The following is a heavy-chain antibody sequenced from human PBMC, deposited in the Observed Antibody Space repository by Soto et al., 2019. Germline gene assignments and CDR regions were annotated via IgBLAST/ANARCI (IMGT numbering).Heavy chain of an antibody. Sequence: QVQLVQSGAEVKKPGSSVKVSYKASGGTFSSYAISWVRQAPGQGLEWMGGFIPIFGTANYAQKFQGRVTITADKSTSTAYMELSSLRSEDTAVYYCARDKVRHYYDSSGYYFDYWGQGTLVTVSS. V-gene: IGHV1-69*06. J-gene: IGHJ4*02. CDR3: ARDKVRHYYDSSGYYFDY. CDR1: GGTFSSYA. CDR2: FIPIFGTA. D-gene: IGHD3-22*01.